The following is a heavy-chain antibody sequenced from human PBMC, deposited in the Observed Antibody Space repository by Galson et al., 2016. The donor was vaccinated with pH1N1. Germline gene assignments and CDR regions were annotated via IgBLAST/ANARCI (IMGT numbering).Heavy chain of an antibody. Sequence: SLRLSCAVSGFTFSTYWMTWVCQAPGKGLEWVANIKQDGSEKYYVDSVKGRFTISRDNAKNSLYLQMNSLRAEDTAVYYCVRAIAAAGSYWGQGTLVTVSS. CDR3: VRAIAAAGSY. V-gene: IGHV3-7*01. CDR2: IKQDGSEK. D-gene: IGHD6-13*01. CDR1: GFTFSTYW. J-gene: IGHJ4*02.